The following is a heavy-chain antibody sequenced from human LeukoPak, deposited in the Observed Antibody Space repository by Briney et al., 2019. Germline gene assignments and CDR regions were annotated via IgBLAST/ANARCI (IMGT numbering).Heavy chain of an antibody. V-gene: IGHV3-9*01. D-gene: IGHD6-25*01. CDR2: ISWNSGSI. CDR1: GFTFDDYA. CDR3: AKDISGFDSYYYGMDV. Sequence: PGRSLRLSCAASGFTFDDYAMHWVRQAPGKGLEWVSGISWNSGSIGYADSVKGRFTISRDNAKNSLYLQMNSLRAEDTALYYCAKDISGFDSYYYGMDVWGQGTTVTVSS. J-gene: IGHJ6*02.